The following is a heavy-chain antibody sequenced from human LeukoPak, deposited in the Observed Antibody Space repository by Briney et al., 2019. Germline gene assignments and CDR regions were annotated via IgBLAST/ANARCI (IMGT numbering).Heavy chain of an antibody. D-gene: IGHD2-15*01. CDR1: GFTFSSYA. Sequence: EAGGSLRLSCAASGFTFSSYAMSWVRRAPGKGLEWVSAISGSGGSTYYTDSVKGRFTISRDNSKNTLYLHMNSLRAEDTAVYYCANGHCSGGSCYSGYFDFWGQGTLVTVSS. CDR3: ANGHCSGGSCYSGYFDF. J-gene: IGHJ4*02. V-gene: IGHV3-23*01. CDR2: ISGSGGST.